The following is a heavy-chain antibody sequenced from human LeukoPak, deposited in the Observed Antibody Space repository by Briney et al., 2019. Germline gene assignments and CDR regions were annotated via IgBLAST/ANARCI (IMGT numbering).Heavy chain of an antibody. CDR3: ARTYYDFWSGLYYYYYMDV. J-gene: IGHJ6*03. D-gene: IGHD3-3*01. CDR2: MNPNSGNT. CDR1: GYTFTSYD. V-gene: IGHV1-8*01. Sequence: ASVKVSCKASGYTFTSYDINWVRQATGQGLEWMGWMNPNSGNTGYAQKFQGRVTMTRNTSISTAYMELNSLRSEDTAVYYCARTYYDFWSGLYYYYYMDVWGKGTTVTVSS.